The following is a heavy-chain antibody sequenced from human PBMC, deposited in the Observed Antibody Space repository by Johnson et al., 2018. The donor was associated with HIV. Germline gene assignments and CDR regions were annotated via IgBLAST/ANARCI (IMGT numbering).Heavy chain of an antibody. V-gene: IGHV3-7*01. CDR1: GFTFGDYA. D-gene: IGHD2-15*01. Sequence: VQLVESGGGLVQPGRSLRLSCTASGFTFGDYAMSWVRQAPGKGLEWVANIKQDGSEKYYVDSVKGRFTISRDNAKNSLYLQMNSLRAEDTAVYYCARDPFTPAGSDAFDIWGQGTMVTVSS. CDR3: ARDPFTPAGSDAFDI. J-gene: IGHJ3*02. CDR2: IKQDGSEK.